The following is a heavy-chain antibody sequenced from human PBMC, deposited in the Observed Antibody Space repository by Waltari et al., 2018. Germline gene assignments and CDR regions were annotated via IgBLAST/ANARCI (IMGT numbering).Heavy chain of an antibody. CDR2: IYHSGST. V-gene: IGHV4-38-2*01. CDR1: GYSIGSGSY. D-gene: IGHD5-18*01. J-gene: IGHJ4*02. CDR3: ATLYGYSYGPRFDY. Sequence: QVQLQESGPGLVKPSETLSLTCAVSGYSIGSGSYWGWIRQPPGKGLEWIGSIYHSGSTYYNPSLKSRVTISVDTSKNQFSLKLSSVTAADTAVYYCATLYGYSYGPRFDYWGQGTLVTVSS.